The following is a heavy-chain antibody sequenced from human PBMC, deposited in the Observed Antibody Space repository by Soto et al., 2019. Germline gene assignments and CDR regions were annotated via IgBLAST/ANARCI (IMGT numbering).Heavy chain of an antibody. D-gene: IGHD3-22*01. CDR2: IYYSGST. V-gene: IGHV4-31*03. Sequence: SETLSLTCTVSGSSISSGGYYWSWIRQHPGKGLEWIGYIYYSGSTYYNPSLKSRVTISVDTSKNQFSLKLSSVTAADTAVYYCARDQEVVGRYNYYGMDVWGQGTTVT. J-gene: IGHJ6*02. CDR1: GSSISSGGYY. CDR3: ARDQEVVGRYNYYGMDV.